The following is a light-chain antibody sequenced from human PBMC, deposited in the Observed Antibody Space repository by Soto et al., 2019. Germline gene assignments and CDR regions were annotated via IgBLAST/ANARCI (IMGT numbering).Light chain of an antibody. J-gene: IGLJ3*02. Sequence: QSVLTQPPSSSGSPGRSVTISCTGTISDVGGYDYVSWFQQHPGKAPKLIIYEVTKRPSGVPDRFSASKSGNTASLTVSGLQAEDEADYYCSSFVAGNNYWVFGGGTKVTVL. CDR2: EVT. CDR3: SSFVAGNNYWV. V-gene: IGLV2-8*01. CDR1: ISDVGGYDY.